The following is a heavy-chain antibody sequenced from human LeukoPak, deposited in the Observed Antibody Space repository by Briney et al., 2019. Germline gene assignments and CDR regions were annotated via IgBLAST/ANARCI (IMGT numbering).Heavy chain of an antibody. CDR3: ARAVPAALVSRWFDP. J-gene: IGHJ5*02. CDR2: IYTSGST. CDR1: SGSISSGSYY. Sequence: SETLSLTCTVSSGSISSGSYYWSWIRQPAGKGLEWIGRIYTSGSTNYSPSLKSRVTISVDTSKNQFSLKLSSVTAAETAVYYCARAVPAALVSRWFDPWGQGTLVTVSS. D-gene: IGHD2-2*01. V-gene: IGHV4-61*02.